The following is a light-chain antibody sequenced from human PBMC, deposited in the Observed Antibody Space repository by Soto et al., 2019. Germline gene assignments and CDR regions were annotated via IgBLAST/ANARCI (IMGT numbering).Light chain of an antibody. CDR3: STFGGTGD. J-gene: IGLJ1*01. CDR2: EVT. V-gene: IGLV2-8*01. Sequence: QSVLTQPPSASGSPGQSVTISCTGTSRDVGGYNYVSWYQQHPGKAPKLMIYEVTNRPSGVSNRFSGSKSGNTASLTITGLQADDEADYYCSTFGGTGDLGTGTKVNLL. CDR1: SRDVGGYNY.